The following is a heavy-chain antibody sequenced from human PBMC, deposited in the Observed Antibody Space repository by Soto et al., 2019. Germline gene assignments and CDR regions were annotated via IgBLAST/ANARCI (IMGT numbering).Heavy chain of an antibody. V-gene: IGHV3-9*01. CDR3: AKWEGQIAARPLDH. D-gene: IGHD6-6*01. CDR1: GFTFDDCA. J-gene: IGHJ4*02. Sequence: EVQLVESGGGLVQPGGSLRLSCAASGFTFDDCAMHWVRQAPGKGLEWVSGISWNSGNIDYADSVKGRFTISRDNAKNSLNLHMNSLRPEDTALYYCAKWEGQIAARPLDHWGQGTLVTVSS. CDR2: ISWNSGNI.